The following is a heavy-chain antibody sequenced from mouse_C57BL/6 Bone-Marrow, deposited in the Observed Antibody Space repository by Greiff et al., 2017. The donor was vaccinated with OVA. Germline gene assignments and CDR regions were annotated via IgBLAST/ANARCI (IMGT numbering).Heavy chain of an antibody. CDR2: IYPGDGDT. J-gene: IGHJ3*01. Sequence: VKLEASVKISCKASGYAFSNYWMNWVKQRPGKGLEWIGQIYPGDGDTNYNGKFKGKATLTADKSSSTAYMHLSSLTSEDSAVYFCARGAYWGQGTLVTVSA. CDR1: GYAFSNYW. CDR3: ARGAY. V-gene: IGHV1-80*01.